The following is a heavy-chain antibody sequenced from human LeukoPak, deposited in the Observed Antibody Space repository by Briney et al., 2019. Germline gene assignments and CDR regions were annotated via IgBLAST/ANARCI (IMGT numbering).Heavy chain of an antibody. CDR3: ASTVVTPEDAFDI. CDR1: GGSISSYY. J-gene: IGHJ3*02. CDR2: IYYSGST. D-gene: IGHD4-23*01. Sequence: PSETLSLTCTVSGGSISSYYWSWIRQPPGKGLEWIGYIYYSGSTNYNPSLKSRVTISVDTSKNQFSLKLSSVTAADTAVYYCASTVVTPEDAFDIWGQGTMVTVSS. V-gene: IGHV4-59*01.